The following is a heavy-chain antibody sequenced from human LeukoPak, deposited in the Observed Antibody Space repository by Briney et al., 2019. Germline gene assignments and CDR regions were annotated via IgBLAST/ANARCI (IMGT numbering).Heavy chain of an antibody. CDR3: ARDTYYYDSSGYYPSQPDY. CDR1: GFTFSDYY. CDR2: ISSSSSYT. J-gene: IGHJ4*02. D-gene: IGHD3-22*01. V-gene: IGHV3-11*05. Sequence: GGSLRLSCAASGFTFSDYYMSWIRQAPGKGLEWVSYISSSSSYTNYADSVKGRFTISRDNAKNSLYLQMNSLRAEGTAVYYCARDTYYYDSSGYYPSQPDYWGQGTLVTVSS.